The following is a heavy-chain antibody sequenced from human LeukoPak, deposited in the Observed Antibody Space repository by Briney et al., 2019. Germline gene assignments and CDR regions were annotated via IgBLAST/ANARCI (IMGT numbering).Heavy chain of an antibody. J-gene: IGHJ3*02. D-gene: IGHD6-19*01. CDR2: INPNSGGT. V-gene: IGHV1-2*06. CDR1: GYTFTGYY. Sequence: ASVKVSCKASGYTFTGYYMHWVRQAPGQGLEWMGRINPNSGGTNYAQKFQGRVTMARDTSISTAYMELSRLRSDDTAVYYCAGGSGWYKDAFDIWGLGTMVTVSS. CDR3: AGGSGWYKDAFDI.